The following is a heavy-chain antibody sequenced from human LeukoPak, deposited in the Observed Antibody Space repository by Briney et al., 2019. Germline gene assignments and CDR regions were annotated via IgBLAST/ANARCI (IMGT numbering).Heavy chain of an antibody. V-gene: IGHV1-2*02. CDR2: INPNSGGT. D-gene: IGHD2-15*01. CDR3: ARLLSSPQGLSVDY. CDR1: GYTFTGYY. J-gene: IGHJ4*02. Sequence: ASVKVSCKASGYTFTGYYMHWVRQAPGQGLEWMGWINPNSGGTNYAQKLQGRVTMTRDTSISTAYMELSRLRSDDTAVYYCARLLSSPQGLSVDYWGQGTLVTVSS.